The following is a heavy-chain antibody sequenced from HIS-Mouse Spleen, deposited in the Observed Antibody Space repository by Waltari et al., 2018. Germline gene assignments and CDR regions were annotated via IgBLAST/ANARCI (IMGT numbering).Heavy chain of an antibody. J-gene: IGHJ2*01. Sequence: QLQLQESGPGLVNPSETLSLTCTVSGGSISSSRYYWGWIRQPPGKGLAWIGSIYSSGSTYYNPSLKSRVTISVDTSKNQFSLKLSSVTAADTAVYYCAREIPYSSSWYDWYFDLWGRGTLVTVSS. V-gene: IGHV4-39*07. CDR3: AREIPYSSSWYDWYFDL. D-gene: IGHD6-13*01. CDR1: GGSISSSRYY. CDR2: IYSSGST.